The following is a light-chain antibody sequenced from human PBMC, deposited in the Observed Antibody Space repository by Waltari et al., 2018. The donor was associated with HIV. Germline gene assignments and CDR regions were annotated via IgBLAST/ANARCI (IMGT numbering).Light chain of an antibody. CDR1: SSDIGGYNY. CDR2: EVT. CDR3: SSYAGSKNYVI. V-gene: IGLV2-8*01. Sequence: QSALTQPPSASGSPGQSVTISCTGTSSDIGGYNYVSCYQQHPGKAPKLMIYEVTKRPSGVPNRFSGSKSGNTASLTVSGLQAEDEADYYCSSYAGSKNYVIFGGGTKLTVL. J-gene: IGLJ2*01.